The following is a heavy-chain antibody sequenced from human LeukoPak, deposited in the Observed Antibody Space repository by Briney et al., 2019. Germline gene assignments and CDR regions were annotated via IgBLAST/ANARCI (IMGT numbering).Heavy chain of an antibody. J-gene: IGHJ4*02. CDR1: GGSISSYY. D-gene: IGHD5-24*01. Sequence: SETLSLTCTVSGGSISSYYWSWIRQPPGKGLEWIGYIYYSGGTNYNPSLKSRVTISVDTSKNQFSLKLSSVTAADTAVYYCARHSLAGYNRMFDYWGPGTLVTVSS. CDR3: ARHSLAGYNRMFDY. V-gene: IGHV4-59*08. CDR2: IYYSGGT.